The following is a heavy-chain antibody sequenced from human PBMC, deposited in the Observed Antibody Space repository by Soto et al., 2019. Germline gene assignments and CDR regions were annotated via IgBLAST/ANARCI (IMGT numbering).Heavy chain of an antibody. CDR2: INHSGST. Sequence: QVQLKQWGAGLLKPSETLSLTCAVYGGSFSGYYWSWIRQPPGKGLEWIGEINHSGSTNYNPSLKSRVTISVDTSKNQFSLKLSSVTAADTAVYYCARVRTYYDILTGYFFDYWGQGTLVTVSS. D-gene: IGHD3-9*01. J-gene: IGHJ4*02. CDR1: GGSFSGYY. V-gene: IGHV4-34*01. CDR3: ARVRTYYDILTGYFFDY.